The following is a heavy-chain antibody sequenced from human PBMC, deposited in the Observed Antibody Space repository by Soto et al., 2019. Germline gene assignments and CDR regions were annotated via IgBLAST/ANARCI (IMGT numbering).Heavy chain of an antibody. CDR2: ISSSGSTI. V-gene: IGHV3-11*01. J-gene: IGHJ6*02. Sequence: PGGSLRLSCAASGFTFSDYYMSWIRQAPGKGLEWVSYISSSGSTIYYADSVKGRFTISRDNVKNSLYLQMNSLRAEDTAVYYCARDGYRITGTASYYYYYGMDVWGQGTTVTVSS. CDR3: ARDGYRITGTASYYYYYGMDV. D-gene: IGHD1-20*01. CDR1: GFTFSDYY.